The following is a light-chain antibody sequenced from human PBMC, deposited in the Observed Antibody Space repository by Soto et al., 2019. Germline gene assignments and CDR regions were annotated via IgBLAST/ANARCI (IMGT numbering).Light chain of an antibody. CDR2: DAS. V-gene: IGKV3-11*01. CDR3: QQRSSWPIP. CDR1: QSVSRY. Sequence: IVLTQSPATLSLYPGERATLSCRASQSVSRYLAWYQQKPGQAPRLLIYDASNRATGIPARFSGSGSGTDFTLTISSLEPEDFAVYYCQQRSSWPIPFGQGTRLEI. J-gene: IGKJ5*01.